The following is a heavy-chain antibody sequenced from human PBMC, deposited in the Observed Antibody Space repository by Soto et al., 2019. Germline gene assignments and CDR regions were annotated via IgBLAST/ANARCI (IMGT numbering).Heavy chain of an antibody. Sequence: TGGSLRLSCAASGFSFSDYAMSWVHQAPGKGLEWVSVISESGGSTHYADSVRGRFTVSRDNSKNSLSLRMNSLRDEDTAVYFCAKRSPYSSGWYSPIFDYWGQGALVTVSS. CDR3: AKRSPYSSGWYSPIFDY. CDR1: GFSFSDYA. D-gene: IGHD6-13*01. V-gene: IGHV3-23*01. J-gene: IGHJ4*02. CDR2: ISESGGST.